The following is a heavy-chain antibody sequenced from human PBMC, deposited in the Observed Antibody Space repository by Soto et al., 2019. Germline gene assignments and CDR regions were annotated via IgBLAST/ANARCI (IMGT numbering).Heavy chain of an antibody. CDR3: AKDLGQQLAPFDY. Sequence: PGGSLRLSCAASGITFSSYAMTWVRQTPGKGLEWVSVISGSGGSTYYADSVKGRFTISRDNSKSTLYLQMNSLRAEDTAVYYCAKDLGQQLAPFDYWGQGTLVTAPQ. CDR2: ISGSGGST. V-gene: IGHV3-23*01. D-gene: IGHD6-13*01. CDR1: GITFSSYA. J-gene: IGHJ4*02.